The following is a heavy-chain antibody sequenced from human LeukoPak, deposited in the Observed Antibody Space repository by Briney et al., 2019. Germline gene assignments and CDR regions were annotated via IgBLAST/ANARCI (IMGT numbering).Heavy chain of an antibody. Sequence: PSQTLSLTCAVSGGSISSGGYSWSWIRQPPGKGLEWIGYIYHSGSTYYNPSLKSRVTISVDRSKNQFSLKLSSVTAADTAVYYCARGYKGIVVVVAATPRFAFDIWGQGTMVTVSS. V-gene: IGHV4-30-2*01. D-gene: IGHD2-15*01. J-gene: IGHJ3*02. CDR1: GGSISSGGYS. CDR3: ARGYKGIVVVVAATPRFAFDI. CDR2: IYHSGST.